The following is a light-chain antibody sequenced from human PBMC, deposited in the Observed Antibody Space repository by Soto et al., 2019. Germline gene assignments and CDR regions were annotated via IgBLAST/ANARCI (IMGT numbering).Light chain of an antibody. CDR1: SSVLGGYNY. J-gene: IGLJ2*01. CDR3: SSHTSSNTLV. Sequence: QSALTQPASVSGSPGQSIAISCTGTSSVLGGYNYVSWYQQHPGKAPKLMIHDVNNRPSGVSDRFSGSKSGNTASLTISGLQAEDEADYYCSSHTSSNTLVFGGGTKVTVL. CDR2: DVN. V-gene: IGLV2-14*01.